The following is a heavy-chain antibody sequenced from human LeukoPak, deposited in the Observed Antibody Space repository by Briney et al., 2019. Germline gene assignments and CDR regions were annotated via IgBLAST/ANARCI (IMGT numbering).Heavy chain of an antibody. CDR3: AAVGAVAGSLAYYYYGMDV. V-gene: IGHV1-58*02. CDR2: IVVGSGNT. Sequence: SVKVSCKASGFTFTSSAMQWVRQARGQRLEWIGWIVVGSGNTNYAQKFQERVTITTDMSTSTAYMELSSLRSEDTAVYYCAAVGAVAGSLAYYYYGMDVWGQGTTVTVSS. D-gene: IGHD6-19*01. CDR1: GFTFTSSA. J-gene: IGHJ6*02.